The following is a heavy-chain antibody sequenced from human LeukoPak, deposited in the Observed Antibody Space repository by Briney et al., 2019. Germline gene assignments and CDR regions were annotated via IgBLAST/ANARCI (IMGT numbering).Heavy chain of an antibody. D-gene: IGHD2-2*01. Sequence: GGSLRLSCAASGFSFSSYSMTWVRQAPGKGLEWVSYISSSSGSIYYADSVKGRFTISRDNAENSLYLQINSLRAEDTAVYYCARYSPSLAYWGQGTLVTVSS. CDR2: ISSSSGSI. CDR1: GFSFSSYS. J-gene: IGHJ4*02. CDR3: ARYSPSLAY. V-gene: IGHV3-48*01.